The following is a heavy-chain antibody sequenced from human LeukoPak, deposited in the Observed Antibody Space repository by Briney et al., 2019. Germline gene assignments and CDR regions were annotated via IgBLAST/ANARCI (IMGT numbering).Heavy chain of an antibody. CDR1: GFTFSSYS. V-gene: IGHV3-21*01. CDR2: ISSSSSYI. CDR3: AREALDY. J-gene: IGHJ4*02. Sequence: GGSRRLSWAASGFTFSSYSMNWVRQAPGKGREWVSSISSSSSYIYYTDSVKGRLTIYRDNAKNSLYLKMNSLRAEDTAVYYCAREALDYWGQGTLVTVSS.